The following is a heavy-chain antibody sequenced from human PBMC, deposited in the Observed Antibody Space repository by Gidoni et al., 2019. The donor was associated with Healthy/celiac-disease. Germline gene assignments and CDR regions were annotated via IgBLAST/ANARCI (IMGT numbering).Heavy chain of an antibody. CDR2: INHIGSS. J-gene: IGHJ6*02. D-gene: IGHD3-10*01. Sequence: QVQLPQWGVGLLKPSETLSPTCAVYGGSFSVSYWSWIRQPPGKGLAWIGEINHIGSSNYNPSLKSRVTISVDTSMNHFSLKLSSVTSADTAVYYCARGRDSYGSNFLMDVWGQGTTVTDSS. CDR1: GGSFSVSY. V-gene: IGHV4-34*01. CDR3: ARGRDSYGSNFLMDV.